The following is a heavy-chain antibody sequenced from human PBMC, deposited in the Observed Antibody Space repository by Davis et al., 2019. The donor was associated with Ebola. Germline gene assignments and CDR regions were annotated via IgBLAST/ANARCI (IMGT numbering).Heavy chain of an antibody. CDR2: IKKDGNEK. CDR3: AKDLGATIAYYGMDI. V-gene: IGHV3-7*01. CDR1: GFSFSGYW. Sequence: PGGSLRLSCEVSGFSFSGYWMSWVRQAPGKGLEWVASIKKDGNEKYYVDSVKGRFTISRDNSKNTVYLQMNNLRAEDTAVYYCAKDLGATIAYYGMDIWGKGTTVAVSS. D-gene: IGHD1-26*01. J-gene: IGHJ6*04.